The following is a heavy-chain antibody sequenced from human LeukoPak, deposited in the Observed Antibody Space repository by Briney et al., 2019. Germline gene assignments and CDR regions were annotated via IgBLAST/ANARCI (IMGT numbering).Heavy chain of an antibody. J-gene: IGHJ3*02. D-gene: IGHD1-26*01. Sequence: PSETLSLTCTVSGGSVTSSGYYWSWVRQPPGKGLEYIGYIYYSGSTNYNPSLKSRVTISVDTSKNQFSLKLSSVTAADTAVYYCARRRRIVGATPGAFDIWGQGTMVTVSS. CDR1: GGSVTSSGYY. V-gene: IGHV4-61*08. CDR2: IYYSGST. CDR3: ARRRRIVGATPGAFDI.